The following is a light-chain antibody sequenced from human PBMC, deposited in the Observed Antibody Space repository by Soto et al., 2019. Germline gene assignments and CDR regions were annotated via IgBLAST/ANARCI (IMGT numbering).Light chain of an antibody. CDR3: QPYDNLPPT. CDR2: DAS. CDR1: QEITNY. J-gene: IGKJ3*01. Sequence: DIQMTQSPSSLSASVGDRVTITCQATQEITNYLNWYQQKPGEAPRLLIYDASNLETGVPSRFNGSGSGTDFTFTISRLQPEDISTYYCQPYDNLPPTFGPGTKVSIK. V-gene: IGKV1-33*01.